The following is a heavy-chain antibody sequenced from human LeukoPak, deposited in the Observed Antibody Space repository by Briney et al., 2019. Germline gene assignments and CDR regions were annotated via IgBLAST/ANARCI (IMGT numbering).Heavy chain of an antibody. CDR3: ARDAFASGSHDY. V-gene: IGHV3-7*04. CDR1: GLSFSSSG. CDR2: IKRDGSDT. J-gene: IGHJ4*02. D-gene: IGHD3-10*01. Sequence: GGSLRLSCAASGLSFSSSGMNWVRQAPGKGLEWVASIKRDGSDTHYVDSVKGRFTISRDNAKDSLLLQMSSLTAEDTALYYCARDAFASGSHDYWGQGNLVTVSS.